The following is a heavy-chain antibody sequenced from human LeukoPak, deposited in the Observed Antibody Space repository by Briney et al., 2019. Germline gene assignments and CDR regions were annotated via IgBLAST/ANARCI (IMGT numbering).Heavy chain of an antibody. CDR2: IYHSGST. CDR1: GGSISSGGYS. V-gene: IGHV4-30-2*01. CDR3: ARDQVVATMGGSYYYYGMDV. J-gene: IGHJ6*02. D-gene: IGHD5-12*01. Sequence: SETLSLTCAVSGGSISSGGYSWSWIRQPPGKGLEWIGYIYHSGSTYYNPSLKSRVTISVDRSKNQFSLKLSPVTAADTAVYYCARDQVVATMGGSYYYYGMDVWGQGTTVTVSS.